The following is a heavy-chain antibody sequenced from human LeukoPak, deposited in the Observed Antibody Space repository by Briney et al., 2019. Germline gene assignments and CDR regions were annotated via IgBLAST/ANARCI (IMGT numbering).Heavy chain of an antibody. CDR3: ARDGGAFDI. CDR1: GFTVSSNC. Sequence: GGSLRLSCAAYGFTVSSNCMSWVRQAPGKGLVWVSVIYSGGSTYYADSVKGRFTISRDNYKNTLYLQMNSLRAEDTAVYYCARDGGAFDIWGQGTMVTVSS. V-gene: IGHV3-66*01. CDR2: IYSGGST. J-gene: IGHJ3*02. D-gene: IGHD3-16*01.